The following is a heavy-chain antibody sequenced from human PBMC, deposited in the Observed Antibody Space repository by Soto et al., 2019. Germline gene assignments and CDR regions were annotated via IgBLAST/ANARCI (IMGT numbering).Heavy chain of an antibody. CDR3: ARYGHGDYVRVTDY. J-gene: IGHJ4*02. V-gene: IGHV1-18*04. Sequence: XSVKVSCKASGYTFTSYGISWVRQAPGQGLEWMGWVSPYSRNTNYAQKLQGRVTMTTDTSTSTAYMELRSLRSDDTAVYFCARYGHGDYVRVTDYWGPGTLVTVSS. D-gene: IGHD4-17*01. CDR1: GYTFTSYG. CDR2: VSPYSRNT.